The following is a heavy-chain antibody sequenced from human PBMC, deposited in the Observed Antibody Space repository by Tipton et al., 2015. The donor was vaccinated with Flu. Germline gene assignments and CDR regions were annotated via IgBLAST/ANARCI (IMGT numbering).Heavy chain of an antibody. D-gene: IGHD3-22*01. CDR1: GASIRSYY. CDR2: IYTSGST. Sequence: TLSLTCTVSGASIRSYYWSWIRQPAGKGLEWIGRIYTSGSTNYNPSLKSRVTISVDTSKNQFSLKLSSVPAADTAVYYCARRYYDSSGPLDYWGQGTLVSVSS. J-gene: IGHJ4*02. CDR3: ARRYYDSSGPLDY. V-gene: IGHV4-4*07.